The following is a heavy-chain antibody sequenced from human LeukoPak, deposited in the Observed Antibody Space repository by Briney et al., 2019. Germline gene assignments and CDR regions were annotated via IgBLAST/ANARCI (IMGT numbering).Heavy chain of an antibody. CDR1: GGSFSGYY. Sequence: PSETLSLTCAVYGGSFSGYYWSWIRQPPGKGLEWIGEINHSGSTNYNPSLKSRVTISVDTSKNQFSLKLSSVADADTAVYYCASLYCSSTSGYSSPGHDAFDIWGQGTMVTVSS. CDR2: INHSGST. V-gene: IGHV4-34*01. CDR3: ASLYCSSTSGYSSPGHDAFDI. J-gene: IGHJ3*02. D-gene: IGHD2-2*02.